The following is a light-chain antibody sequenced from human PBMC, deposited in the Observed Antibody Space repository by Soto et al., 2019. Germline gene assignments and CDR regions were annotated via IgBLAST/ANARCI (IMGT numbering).Light chain of an antibody. Sequence: DIQMTQSPSTLSASVRDRVTITCRASQTISSWLAWYQQKPGKAPSLLIYKASSLESGVPSRFSGRGYGTEFTLTISSLQPDDFATYYCQQYNSYPFTFGPGTKVDIK. V-gene: IGKV1-5*03. J-gene: IGKJ3*01. CDR1: QTISSW. CDR3: QQYNSYPFT. CDR2: KAS.